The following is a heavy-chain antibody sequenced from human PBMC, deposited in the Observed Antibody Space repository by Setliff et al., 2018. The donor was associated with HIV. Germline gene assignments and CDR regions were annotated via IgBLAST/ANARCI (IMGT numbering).Heavy chain of an antibody. D-gene: IGHD3-10*01. CDR2: INVGKGNT. CDR3: ARAPLEGLLWFGGGGFDL. CDR1: GYTFTTHA. Sequence: ASVKVSCKASGYTFTTHAIHWVRQAPGQSLEWMGWINVGKGNTKYSQDLQGRVTITRDTSASTAYMELNSLSSEDMAVYYCARAPLEGLLWFGGGGFDLWGQGTMGTVSS. J-gene: IGHJ3*01. V-gene: IGHV1-3*03.